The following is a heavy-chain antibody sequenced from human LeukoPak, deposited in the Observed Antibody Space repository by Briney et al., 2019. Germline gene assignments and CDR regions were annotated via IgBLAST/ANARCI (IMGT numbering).Heavy chain of an antibody. CDR2: INTDGSST. Sequence: GGSLRLSCAVSGFIFDDYAMHWVRQAPGKGLVWVSRINTDGSSTSYADSVKGRFTISRDNAKNTLYLQMNSLRAEDTAVYYCARASGYSYGYYFDYWGQGTLVTVSS. CDR1: GFIFDDYA. J-gene: IGHJ4*02. D-gene: IGHD5-18*01. CDR3: ARASGYSYGYYFDY. V-gene: IGHV3-74*01.